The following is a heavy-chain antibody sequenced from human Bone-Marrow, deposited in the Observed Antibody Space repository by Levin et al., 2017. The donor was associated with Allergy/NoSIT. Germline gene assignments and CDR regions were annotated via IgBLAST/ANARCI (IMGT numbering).Heavy chain of an antibody. CDR2: FDPEDGEN. Sequence: PVASVKVSCTVSGHSLTDLSIHWVRQAPGKGLEWMGGFDPEDGENVYAQKFQGRVTITQDTSTDTAYMELNSLRSEDTAVYYCATTWGTISGVIVKRTKYYGLDVWGQGTPVTVSS. CDR1: GHSLTDLS. CDR3: ATTWGTISGVIVKRTKYYGLDV. J-gene: IGHJ6*02. D-gene: IGHD3-3*01. V-gene: IGHV1-24*01.